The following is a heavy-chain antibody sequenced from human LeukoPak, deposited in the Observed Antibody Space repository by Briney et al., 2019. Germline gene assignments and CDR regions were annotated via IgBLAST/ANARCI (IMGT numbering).Heavy chain of an antibody. J-gene: IGHJ4*02. CDR1: GFTVSGYW. D-gene: IGHD6-13*01. Sequence: PGGSLRLSCAASGFTVSGYWMLWVRQAPGKGLEWVANLKQDGSEKHFADSVKGRFTISRDNAENSLYLQMNSLRAEDTAMYYCARGTIAAPGTDYWGQGTLVTVSS. CDR2: LKQDGSEK. CDR3: ARGTIAAPGTDY. V-gene: IGHV3-7*01.